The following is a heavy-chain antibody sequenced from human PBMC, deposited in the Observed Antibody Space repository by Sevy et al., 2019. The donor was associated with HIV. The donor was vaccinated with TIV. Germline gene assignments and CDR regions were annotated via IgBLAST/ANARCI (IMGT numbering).Heavy chain of an antibody. J-gene: IGHJ4*02. CDR3: GRDTEYLRLKYYYGSGQFLPIDY. V-gene: IGHV3-49*04. CDR2: IKSTAYGGTA. D-gene: IGHD3-10*01. CDR1: GFTFGDYA. Sequence: GGSLRLSCIASGFTFGDYAVSWVRQAPGKGLEWVGVIKSTAYGGTAEYAASVKGRFAISKDDSKSIGYLQMNRLKTEDTAVYYCGRDTEYLRLKYYYGSGQFLPIDYWGQGTLVTVSS.